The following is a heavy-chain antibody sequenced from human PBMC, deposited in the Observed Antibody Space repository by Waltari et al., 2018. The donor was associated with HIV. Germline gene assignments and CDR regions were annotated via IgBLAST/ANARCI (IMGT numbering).Heavy chain of an antibody. CDR3: AKDLNRFKVAGAAVDY. Sequence: SGFNFGDYAMHWVRQAPGKGLEWVSLISWNGVSSDYAGSVKGRFTIARDNSKKSLYLEMTSLRLEDTALYYCAKDLNRFKVAGAAVDYWGQGTLVNVSS. J-gene: IGHJ4*02. D-gene: IGHD2-15*01. V-gene: IGHV3-43D*03. CDR2: ISWNGVSS. CDR1: GFNFGDYA.